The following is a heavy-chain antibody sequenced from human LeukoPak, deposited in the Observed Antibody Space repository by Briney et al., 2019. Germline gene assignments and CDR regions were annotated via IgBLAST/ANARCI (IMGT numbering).Heavy chain of an antibody. CDR3: AREWSSGWSRRDDAFDI. D-gene: IGHD6-19*01. Sequence: SETLSLTCTVSGGSVTSGNYYWNWIRQPAGKGLEWIGRIYTNGGASYNPSLKSRVTISVDTSKNQFSLKLSSVTAADTAVYYCAREWSSGWSRRDDAFDIWGQGTMVTVSS. CDR2: IYTNGGA. J-gene: IGHJ3*02. V-gene: IGHV4-61*02. CDR1: GGSVTSGNYY.